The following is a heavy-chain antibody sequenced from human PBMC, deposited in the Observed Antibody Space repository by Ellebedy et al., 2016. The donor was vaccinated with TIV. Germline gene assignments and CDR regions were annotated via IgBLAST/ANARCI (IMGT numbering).Heavy chain of an antibody. D-gene: IGHD6-19*01. V-gene: IGHV3-7*01. CDR1: GFTFSSYW. J-gene: IGHJ4*02. CDR3: ARDNYKVSVAGSN. CDR2: IKQDGSET. Sequence: GESLKISCADSGFTFSSYWMSWVRQAPGKGLEWVANIKQDGSETHYVDSVKGRFTISRDNAKSSLYLQMNSLRAEDTAVYYCARDNYKVSVAGSNWGQGTLVTVSS.